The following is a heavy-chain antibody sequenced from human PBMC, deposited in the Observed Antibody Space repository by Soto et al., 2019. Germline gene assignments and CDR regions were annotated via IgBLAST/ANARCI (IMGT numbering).Heavy chain of an antibody. CDR2: INHSGST. CDR3: ARDKITGLFDH. D-gene: IGHD2-8*02. J-gene: IGHJ4*02. Sequence: SETLSSTCAADGRSLIGYYWTWIRQPPGTGLEWIGEINHSGSTNYNPSLKSRVTISVDTSKNQFSLKLTSVTAADTAVYYCARDKITGLFDHWRQGSLVTVSA. V-gene: IGHV4-34*01. CDR1: GRSLIGYY.